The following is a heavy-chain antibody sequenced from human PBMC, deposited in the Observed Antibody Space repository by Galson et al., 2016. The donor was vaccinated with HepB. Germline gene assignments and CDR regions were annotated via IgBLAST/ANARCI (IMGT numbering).Heavy chain of an antibody. Sequence: SLRLSCAASGFTFSSYAMSWVCQAPGKGLEWVSAISGSGPNTYYADSVKGRFTISRDNSKNTLYLQMNSLRAEDTAIYYCAKRSGANWGSLDYWGQGTLVTVSS. V-gene: IGHV3-23*01. J-gene: IGHJ4*02. CDR3: AKRSGANWGSLDY. CDR2: ISGSGPNT. CDR1: GFTFSSYA. D-gene: IGHD7-27*01.